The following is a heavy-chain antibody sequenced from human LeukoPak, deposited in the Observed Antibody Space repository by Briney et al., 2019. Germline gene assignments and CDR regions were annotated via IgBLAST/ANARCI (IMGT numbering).Heavy chain of an antibody. CDR3: ARGPSYYGSGSYYHLDY. D-gene: IGHD3-10*01. CDR1: GYTFTDYY. J-gene: IGHJ4*02. CDR2: MNPNSGNT. Sequence: GASVKVSCEASGYTFTDYYMHWVRQATGQGLEWMGWMNPNSGNTGYAQKFQGRVTMTRNTSISTAYMELSSLRSEDTAVYYCARGPSYYGSGSYYHLDYWGQGTLVTVSS. V-gene: IGHV1-8*02.